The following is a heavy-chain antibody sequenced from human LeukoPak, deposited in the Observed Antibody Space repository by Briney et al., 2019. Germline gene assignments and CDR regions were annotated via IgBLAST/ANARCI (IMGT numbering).Heavy chain of an antibody. V-gene: IGHV4-59*12. CDR1: GGSISSYY. J-gene: IGHJ4*02. CDR2: IYYSGST. CDR3: ARGRGVPAARRGFDY. D-gene: IGHD2-2*01. Sequence: SETLSLTCTVSGGSISSYYWSWIRQPPGKGLEWIGYIYYSGSTNYNPSLKSRVTISVDTSKNQFSLKLSSVTAADTAVYYCARGRGVPAARRGFDYWGQGTLVTVSS.